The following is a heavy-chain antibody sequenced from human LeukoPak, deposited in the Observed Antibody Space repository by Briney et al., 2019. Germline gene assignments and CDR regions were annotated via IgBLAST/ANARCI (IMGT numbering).Heavy chain of an antibody. CDR3: ARGGDYNWFDP. D-gene: IGHD4-17*01. J-gene: IGHJ5*02. CDR1: GYAFTSYG. Sequence: ASVKVSCKASGYAFTSYGISWARQAPGQGLEWMGWNSGYNGNTNYAQKFQGRVTMTTDTSTSTAYMELRSLRSDDTAAYYCARGGDYNWFDPWGQGTLVTVSS. V-gene: IGHV1-18*01. CDR2: NSGYNGNT.